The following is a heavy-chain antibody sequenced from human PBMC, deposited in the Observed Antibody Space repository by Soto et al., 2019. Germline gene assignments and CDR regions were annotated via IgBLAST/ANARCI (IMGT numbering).Heavy chain of an antibody. CDR3: AHILTLEWLLYFDY. D-gene: IGHD3-3*01. CDR1: GFSLSTSGVG. CDR2: IYWNDDK. V-gene: IGHV2-5*01. J-gene: IGHJ4*02. Sequence: SGPTLVKPTQTLTLTCTFSGFSLSTSGVGVGWIRQPPGKALEWLALIYWNDDKRYSPSLKSRLTITKDTSKNQVVLTMTNMDPVDTATYYCAHILTLEWLLYFDYWGQGTLVTVSS.